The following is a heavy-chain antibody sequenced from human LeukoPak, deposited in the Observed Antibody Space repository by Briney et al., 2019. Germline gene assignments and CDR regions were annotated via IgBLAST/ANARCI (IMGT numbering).Heavy chain of an antibody. J-gene: IGHJ4*02. D-gene: IGHD3-22*01. CDR1: GFTFSSYW. Sequence: PGGSLRLSCAASGFTFSSYWMHWVRQAPGKGLEWVSAISGSGGSTYYADSVKGRFTISRDNSKNTLYLQMNSLRAEDTAVYYCAKGKYYYDSSGPDYWGQGTLVTVSS. CDR3: AKGKYYYDSSGPDY. CDR2: ISGSGGST. V-gene: IGHV3-23*01.